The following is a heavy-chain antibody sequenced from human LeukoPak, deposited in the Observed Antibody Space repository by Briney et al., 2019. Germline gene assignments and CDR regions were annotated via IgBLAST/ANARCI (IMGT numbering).Heavy chain of an antibody. CDR2: INRDGSTT. J-gene: IGHJ4*02. V-gene: IGHV3-74*03. Sequence: AGSLRLSCAASGFTFSNYWVHWVRHAPGKGLVWVSRINRDGSTTKYADSVKGRFTVSRDNAKNTLNLQMNRLRAEDTAVYYCARDKKSGESSEIDYWGQGTLVTVSS. CDR3: ARDKKSGESSEIDY. CDR1: GFTFSNYW. D-gene: IGHD3-10*01.